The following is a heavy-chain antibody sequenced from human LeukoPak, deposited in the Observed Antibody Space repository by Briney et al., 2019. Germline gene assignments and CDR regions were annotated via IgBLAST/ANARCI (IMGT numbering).Heavy chain of an antibody. V-gene: IGHV3-30*04. D-gene: IGHD6-19*01. Sequence: PGRSLRLSCAASGFTFSSYAMHWVRQAPVKGLEWVAVISYDGSNKYYADSVKGRFTISRDNSKNTLYLQMNSLRAEDTAVYYCAKGSTSSGWYSSLDYWGQGTLVTVSS. CDR1: GFTFSSYA. CDR2: ISYDGSNK. CDR3: AKGSTSSGWYSSLDY. J-gene: IGHJ4*02.